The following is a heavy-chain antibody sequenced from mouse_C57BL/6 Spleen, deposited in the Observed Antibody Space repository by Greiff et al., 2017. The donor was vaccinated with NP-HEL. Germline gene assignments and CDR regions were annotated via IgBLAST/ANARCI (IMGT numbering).Heavy chain of an antibody. D-gene: IGHD1-1*01. V-gene: IGHV1-75*01. Sequence: VQLQQSGPDLVKPGASVKISCKASGYTFTDYYINWVKQRPGQGLEWIGWIFPGSGSTYYNEKFKGKATLTVDKSSSTAYMLLSSLTSEDSAVYFCARRGYYGSSYYAMDYWGQGTSVTVSS. J-gene: IGHJ4*01. CDR1: GYTFTDYY. CDR3: ARRGYYGSSYYAMDY. CDR2: IFPGSGST.